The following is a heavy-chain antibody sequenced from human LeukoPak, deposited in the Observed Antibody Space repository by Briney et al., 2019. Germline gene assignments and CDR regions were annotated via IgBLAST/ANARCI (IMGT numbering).Heavy chain of an antibody. CDR3: VWSSTWEKRFYLDQ. CDR2: ITPSID. J-gene: IGHJ4*02. CDR1: GFFFKAAC. V-gene: IGHV3-15*01. D-gene: IGHD6-6*01. Sequence: PGGSLRLSCAASGFFFKAACMNWVRQAPGKGLEWVGRITPSIDEYAAPVKGRFSISRDDSKSMVYLQMSSLVTDDTAVYYCVWSSTWEKRFYLDQWGQGTLVTVSS.